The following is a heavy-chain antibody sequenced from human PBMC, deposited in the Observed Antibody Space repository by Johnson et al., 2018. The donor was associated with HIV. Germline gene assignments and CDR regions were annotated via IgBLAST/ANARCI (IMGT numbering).Heavy chain of an antibody. CDR2: VRSKTDGGTI. Sequence: VQLVESGGGSVKSGGSLRVSCAASGFTFSNAWMSWVRQAPGKGLEWVGRVRSKTDGGTIDYAAAAKGRFIISRDDSKNTLYLQMNGLKTEDTAVYYCTTMSALWFGDLHVFGDGFDIWGQGTMVTVSS. CDR3: TTMSALWFGDLHVFGDGFDI. V-gene: IGHV3-15*01. CDR1: GFTFSNAW. D-gene: IGHD3-10*01. J-gene: IGHJ3*02.